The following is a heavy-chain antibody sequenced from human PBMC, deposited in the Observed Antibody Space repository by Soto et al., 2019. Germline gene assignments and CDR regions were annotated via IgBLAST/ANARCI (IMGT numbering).Heavy chain of an antibody. D-gene: IGHD3-10*01. V-gene: IGHV3-23*01. CDR1: GFTFSSYA. CDR3: AKGGDGSGSDYYYSCRAG. J-gene: IGHJ6*03. Sequence: GGSLRLSCAASGFTFSSYAMSWVRQAPGKGLEWVSAISGSGGSTYYADSVKGRFTISRDNSKNTLYLQMNSLRAEDTAVYYYAKGGDGSGSDYYYSCRAGWGKGTTVTVSS. CDR2: ISGSGGST.